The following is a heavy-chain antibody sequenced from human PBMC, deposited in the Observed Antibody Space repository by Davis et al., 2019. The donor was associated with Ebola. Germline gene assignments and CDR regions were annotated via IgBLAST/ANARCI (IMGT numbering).Heavy chain of an antibody. D-gene: IGHD6-19*01. J-gene: IGHJ4*02. CDR2: MNPNSGNT. CDR3: ARGDSSGWYDFDY. V-gene: IGHV1-8*01. CDR1: GYTFTSYD. Sequence: AASVKVSCKASGYTFTSYDINWVRQATGQGFEWMGWMNPNSGNTGYAQKFQGRVTMTRDTSTSTAYMELSSLRSEDTAVYYCARGDSSGWYDFDYWGQGTLVTVSS.